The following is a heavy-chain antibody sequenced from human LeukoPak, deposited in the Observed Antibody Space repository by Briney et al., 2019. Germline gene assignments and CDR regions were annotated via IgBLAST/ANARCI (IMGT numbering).Heavy chain of an antibody. J-gene: IGHJ3*02. V-gene: IGHV1-18*01. CDR1: GYTFTSYG. Sequence: ASVNVSCKASGYTFTSYGISWVRQAPGQGLEWMGWISAYNGNTNYAQKLQGRVTMTTDTSTSTAYMELRSLRSDDTAVYYCARDPLNYYDSSALGDIWGQGTMVTVSS. CDR3: ARDPLNYYDSSALGDI. CDR2: ISAYNGNT. D-gene: IGHD3-22*01.